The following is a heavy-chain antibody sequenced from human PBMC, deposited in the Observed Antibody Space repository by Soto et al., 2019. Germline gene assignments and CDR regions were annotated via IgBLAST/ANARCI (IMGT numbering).Heavy chain of an antibody. J-gene: IGHJ5*01. CDR2: ISSGSSYI. D-gene: IGHD3-10*01. Sequence: GGSLILSCAASGFTFSTYTMNWVRQAPGKGLEWISSISSGSSYIYYAGSVKGRFTISRDNAKNSLFLQMNSLRADDTAVYYCARDILSGGAYPDSWGQGTKVTAPQ. CDR1: GFTFSTYT. V-gene: IGHV3-21*01. CDR3: ARDILSGGAYPDS.